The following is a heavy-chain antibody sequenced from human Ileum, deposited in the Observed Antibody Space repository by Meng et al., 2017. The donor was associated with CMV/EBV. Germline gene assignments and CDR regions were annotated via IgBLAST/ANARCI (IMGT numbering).Heavy chain of an antibody. CDR1: GFTFRTFS. D-gene: IGHD1-26*01. J-gene: IGHJ4*02. CDR2: ISYVESIQ. V-gene: IGHV3-30*04. Sequence: GFTFRTFSIHWVRQAPGKGLEWVAVISYVESIQFYADSMKGRFTLSRDNSKSTLYLQMTSLRVEDTAVYFCAILNSGTYGARGYFDYWGQGALVTVSS. CDR3: AILNSGTYGARGYFDY.